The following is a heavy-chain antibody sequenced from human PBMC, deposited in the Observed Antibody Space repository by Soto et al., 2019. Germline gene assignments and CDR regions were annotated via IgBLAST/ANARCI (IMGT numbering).Heavy chain of an antibody. CDR1: GFSLSTDGVG. CDR2: IYWDDDQ. CDR3: AHAYGGTSWPNDAFDV. V-gene: IGHV2-5*02. J-gene: IGHJ3*01. D-gene: IGHD2-2*01. Sequence: QITLKESGPTLVKPTQTLTLTCTFSGFSLSTDGVGVGWIRQPPGKALEWLALIYWDDDQRHSPSLKTRLTITQDTSKNQVVLTMTNMDPVDTATYYCAHAYGGTSWPNDAFDVWGQGTVVTVSS.